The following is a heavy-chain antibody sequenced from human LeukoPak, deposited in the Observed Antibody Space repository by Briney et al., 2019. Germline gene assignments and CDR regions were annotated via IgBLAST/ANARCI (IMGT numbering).Heavy chain of an antibody. J-gene: IGHJ6*02. Sequence: SETLSLTCTVSGDSIGSNYWSWIRQPPGKGLEWIGYIYHGGITNYNPSLKSRVTISLDTSKNQFSLRLTSVTAADTAIYYRARPSPEYYYGMDVWGQGTTVTVSS. V-gene: IGHV4-59*01. D-gene: IGHD1-14*01. CDR2: IYHGGIT. CDR1: GDSIGSNY. CDR3: ARPSPEYYYGMDV.